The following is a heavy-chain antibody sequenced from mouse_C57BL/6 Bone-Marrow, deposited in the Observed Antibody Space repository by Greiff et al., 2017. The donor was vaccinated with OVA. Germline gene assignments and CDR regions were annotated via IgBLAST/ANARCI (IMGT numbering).Heavy chain of an antibody. Sequence: EVQGVESGPGLVKPSQTVFLPCTVTGISITTGNYRWSWIRQFPGNKLEWIGYIYYSGTITYNPSLTSRTTITRDTPKNQFFLEMNSLTAEDTATYYCARDNYGSKFWYFDVWGTGTTVTVSS. J-gene: IGHJ1*03. V-gene: IGHV3-5*01. CDR3: ARDNYGSKFWYFDV. D-gene: IGHD1-1*01. CDR2: IYYSGTI. CDR1: GISITTGNYR.